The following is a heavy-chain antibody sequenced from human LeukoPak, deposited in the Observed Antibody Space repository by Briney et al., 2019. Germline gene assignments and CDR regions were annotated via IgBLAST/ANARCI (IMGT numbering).Heavy chain of an antibody. V-gene: IGHV1-24*01. D-gene: IGHD1-26*01. CDR3: ARDGSTSGSYAY. Sequence: ASVNVSCKVSGYTLTELSMHWVRQAPGKGLEWMGGFDPEDGETIYAQKFQGRVTMTEDTSTDTAYMELSSLRSEDTAVYYCARDGSTSGSYAYWGQGTLVTVSS. CDR2: FDPEDGET. CDR1: GYTLTELS. J-gene: IGHJ4*02.